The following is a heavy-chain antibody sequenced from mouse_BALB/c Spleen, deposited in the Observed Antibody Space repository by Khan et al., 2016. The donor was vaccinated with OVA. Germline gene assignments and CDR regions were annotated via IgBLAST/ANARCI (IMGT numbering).Heavy chain of an antibody. CDR3: ARSFHYGSSTWFAY. J-gene: IGHJ3*01. CDR2: IDPSDSFT. CDR1: GYPLTSYW. Sequence: QVQLQQSGAELVKPGASVKLSCKASGYPLTSYWLHWVKQRPGQGLEWIGEIDPSDSFTNYNQKFKGKATVTVDKSYSNTYLQLSSLTSEDAAVYYCARSFHYGSSTWFAYWGQGTLVTVSA. D-gene: IGHD1-1*01. V-gene: IGHV1-69*02.